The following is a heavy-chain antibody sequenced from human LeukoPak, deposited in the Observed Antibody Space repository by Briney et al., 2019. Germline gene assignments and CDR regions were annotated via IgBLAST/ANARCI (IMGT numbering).Heavy chain of an antibody. CDR2: ISGSGGSA. D-gene: IGHD6-19*01. J-gene: IGHJ4*02. Sequence: GGSLRLSCAASGFTFSRYVMSWVRQAPGKGLEWVSTISGSGGSADYADSVKGRFTISRDNSKNTLYLQMNSLRAEDTAVYNCAGSSGWSHIDYWGQGTPATVSS. V-gene: IGHV3-23*01. CDR1: GFTFSRYV. CDR3: AGSSGWSHIDY.